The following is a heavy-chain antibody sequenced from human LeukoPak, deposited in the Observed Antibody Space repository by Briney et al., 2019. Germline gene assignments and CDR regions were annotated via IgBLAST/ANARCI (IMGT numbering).Heavy chain of an antibody. CDR1: GGSISRTNW. Sequence: SETLSLTCDVSGGSISRTNWWSWVRQSPGQGLEWIGEISLSGRTNYNPSLQSRVTMSLDESKNQLSLDLASVTAADTAVYYCSRESGAFSPFGYGGQGTLVTVHS. CDR2: ISLSGRT. CDR3: SRESGAFSPFGY. J-gene: IGHJ4*02. V-gene: IGHV4-4*02. D-gene: IGHD1-26*01.